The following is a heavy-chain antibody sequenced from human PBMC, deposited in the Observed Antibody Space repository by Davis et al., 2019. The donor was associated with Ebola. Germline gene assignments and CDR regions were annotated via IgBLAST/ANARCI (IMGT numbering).Heavy chain of an antibody. D-gene: IGHD6-19*01. Sequence: GESLKISCKGSGYSFTSYWIGWVRQMPGKGLEWMGIIYPGDSDTRYSPSFQGQVTISADKSIATAYLQWCSLKASDTAMYYCARRGRIPVSGTDHFDYWGQGTLVTVSS. CDR3: ARRGRIPVSGTDHFDY. CDR2: IYPGDSDT. J-gene: IGHJ4*02. CDR1: GYSFTSYW. V-gene: IGHV5-51*01.